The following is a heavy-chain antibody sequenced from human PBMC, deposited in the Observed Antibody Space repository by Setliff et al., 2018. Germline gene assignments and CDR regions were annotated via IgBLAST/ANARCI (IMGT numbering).Heavy chain of an antibody. CDR1: GGSISSRSYY. D-gene: IGHD3-10*01. J-gene: IGHJ3*02. V-gene: IGHV4-39*01. Sequence: SETLSLTCTVSGGSISSRSYYWGWIRQPPGKGLEWIGSIYYSGSTYYKPSLKNRATISMDTSKIQFSLKLISVTAADTALYFCARRPTGPGAPFDIWGHGTMVTVSS. CDR2: IYYSGST. CDR3: ARRPTGPGAPFDI.